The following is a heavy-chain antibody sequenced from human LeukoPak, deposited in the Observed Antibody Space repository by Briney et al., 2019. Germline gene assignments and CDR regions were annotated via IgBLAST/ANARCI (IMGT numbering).Heavy chain of an antibody. CDR3: AKNRGATVTPNDY. CDR1: GFTFSTFA. V-gene: IGHV3-23*01. D-gene: IGHD2-21*02. Sequence: GGSLRLSCAASGFTFSTFAMSWVRQAPGKRLEWVSVISAIGDSTDYADSVKGRFTISRDNSMNTLFLQMNSLRAEDTAVYYCAKNRGATVTPNDYWGQGTLVTVSS. J-gene: IGHJ4*02. CDR2: ISAIGDST.